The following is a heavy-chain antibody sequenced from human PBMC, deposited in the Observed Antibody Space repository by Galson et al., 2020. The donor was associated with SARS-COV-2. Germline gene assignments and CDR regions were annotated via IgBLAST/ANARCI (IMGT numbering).Heavy chain of an antibody. V-gene: IGHV3-30-3*01. J-gene: IGHJ5*02. CDR3: ARDLGGPLRP. D-gene: IGHD2-15*01. CDR1: GFTFSSYA. Sequence: TGGSLRLSCAASGFTFSSYAMHWVRQAPGKGLEWVAVISYDGSNKYYADSVKGRFTISRDNSENTLYLQMNSLRAEDTAVYYCARDLGGPLRPWGQGTLVTVSS. CDR2: ISYDGSNK.